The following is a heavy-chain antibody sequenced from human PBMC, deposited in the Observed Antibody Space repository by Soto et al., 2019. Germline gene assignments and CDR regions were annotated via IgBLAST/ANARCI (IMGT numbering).Heavy chain of an antibody. CDR1: GFTFSSYA. CDR3: ARGEDIVVVVAATGSTNFDY. V-gene: IGHV3-30-3*01. D-gene: IGHD2-15*01. Sequence: QVQLVESGGGVVQPGRSLRLSCAASGFTFSSYAMHWVRQAPGKGLEWVAVISYDGSNKYYADSVKGRFTISRDNSKNPLYLQMNSLRAEDTTVYYCARGEDIVVVVAATGSTNFDYWGQGTLVTVSS. J-gene: IGHJ4*02. CDR2: ISYDGSNK.